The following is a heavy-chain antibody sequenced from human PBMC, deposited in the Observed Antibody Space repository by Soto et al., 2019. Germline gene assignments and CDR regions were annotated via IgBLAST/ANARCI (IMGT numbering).Heavy chain of an antibody. CDR2: ISYDGSNK. Sequence: GGSLRLSCAASGFTFSSYGMHWVRQAPGKGLEWVAVISYDGSNKYYADSVKGRFTISRDNSKNTLYLQMNSLRAEDTAVYYCAKGRANLLLWFGESSYGMDVWGQGTTVTVSS. J-gene: IGHJ6*02. CDR3: AKGRANLLLWFGESSYGMDV. CDR1: GFTFSSYG. V-gene: IGHV3-30*18. D-gene: IGHD3-10*01.